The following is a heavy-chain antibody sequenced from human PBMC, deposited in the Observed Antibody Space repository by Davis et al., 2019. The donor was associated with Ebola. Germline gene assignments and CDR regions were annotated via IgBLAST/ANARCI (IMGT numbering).Heavy chain of an antibody. D-gene: IGHD2-8*01. CDR1: GFTFSSYA. CDR3: ARERDIVLMVYAKNYYYYGMDV. J-gene: IGHJ6*02. V-gene: IGHV3-23*01. CDR2: ISGSGGST. Sequence: GESLKISCAASGFTFSSYAMSWVRQAPGKGLEWVSAISGSGGSTYYADSVKGRFTISRDNSKNTLYLQMNSLRAEDTAVYYCARERDIVLMVYAKNYYYYGMDVWGQGTMVTVSS.